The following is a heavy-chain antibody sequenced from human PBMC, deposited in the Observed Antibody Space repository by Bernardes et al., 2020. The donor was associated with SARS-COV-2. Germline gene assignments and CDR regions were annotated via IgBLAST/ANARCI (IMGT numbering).Heavy chain of an antibody. CDR3: AKDPYPDGWYFDL. V-gene: IGHV3-9*01. J-gene: IGHJ2*01. CDR1: GFTFDDYA. CDR2: ISWNSGSI. Sequence: GGSLRLSCAASGFTFDDYAMHWVRQAPGKGLEWVSGISWNSGSIGYADSVKGRFTISRDNAKNSLYLQMNSLRAEDTALYYCAKDPYPDGWYFDLWGRGTLVTVSS.